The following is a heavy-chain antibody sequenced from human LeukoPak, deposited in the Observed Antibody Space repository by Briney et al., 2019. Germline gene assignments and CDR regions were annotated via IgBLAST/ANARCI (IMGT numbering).Heavy chain of an antibody. CDR3: ARVGRYGYSLENFDY. Sequence: SETLSLTCIVSGGSISSYYWSWIRQPPGKGLKWMGYIYYSGSTNYNPSLKSRVTISVDTSKNQFSLNLSSVPAADTAVYYCARVGRYGYSLENFDYWGEGTLVTVSS. CDR1: GGSISSYY. V-gene: IGHV4-59*01. J-gene: IGHJ4*02. CDR2: IYYSGST. D-gene: IGHD5-24*01.